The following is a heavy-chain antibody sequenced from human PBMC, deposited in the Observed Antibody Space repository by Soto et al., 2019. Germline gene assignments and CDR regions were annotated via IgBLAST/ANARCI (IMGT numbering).Heavy chain of an antibody. J-gene: IGHJ6*02. V-gene: IGHV1-69*13. CDR3: ARSPRMVTPDLVNYYYGMDV. CDR2: IIPIFGTA. CDR1: GGTFSSYA. D-gene: IGHD4-4*01. Sequence: SVKVSCKASGGTFSSYAISWVRQAPGQGLEWMGGIIPIFGTANYAQKFQGRVTITADESTSTAYMELSSLRSEDTAVYYCARSPRMVTPDLVNYYYGMDVWGQGTTVTVSS.